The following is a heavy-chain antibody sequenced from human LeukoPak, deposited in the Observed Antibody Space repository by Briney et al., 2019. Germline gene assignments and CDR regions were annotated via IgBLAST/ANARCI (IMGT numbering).Heavy chain of an antibody. CDR3: ARSSIAARPSY. V-gene: IGHV4-39*07. CDR1: GGSISSSSYY. D-gene: IGHD6-6*01. CDR2: IYYSGST. J-gene: IGHJ4*02. Sequence: SETLSLTCTVSGGSISSSSYYWGWIRQPPGEGLEWIGGIYYSGSTYYNPSLKSRVTISVDTSKNQFSLKLSSVTAADTAVYYCARSSIAARPSYWGQGTLVTVSS.